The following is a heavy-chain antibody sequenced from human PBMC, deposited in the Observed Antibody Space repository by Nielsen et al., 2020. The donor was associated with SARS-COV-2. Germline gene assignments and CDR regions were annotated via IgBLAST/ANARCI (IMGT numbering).Heavy chain of an antibody. CDR2: INHSGST. CDR3: ASRGYYGLGSYYKNYYYYGMDV. D-gene: IGHD3-10*01. Sequence: SETLSLTCAVYGGSFSGYYWSWIRQPPGKGLEWIGEINHSGSTNYNPSLKSRVTISVDTSKNQFSLKLSSVTAADTAVYYCASRGYYGLGSYYKNYYYYGMDVWGQGTTVTVSS. J-gene: IGHJ6*02. CDR1: GGSFSGYY. V-gene: IGHV4-34*01.